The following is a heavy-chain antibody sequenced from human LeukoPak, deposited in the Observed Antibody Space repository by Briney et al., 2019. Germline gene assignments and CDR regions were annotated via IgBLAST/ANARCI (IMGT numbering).Heavy chain of an antibody. D-gene: IGHD2-15*01. Sequence: GGSLRLSCAASGFTFSSYSMNWVRQAPGKGLEWVSYISSSSSTIYYADSVKGRFTISRDNAKNSLYLQMNSLRAEDTAVYYCARATPKVLYQFDYWGQGTLVTVSS. J-gene: IGHJ4*02. CDR3: ARATPKVLYQFDY. V-gene: IGHV3-48*01. CDR1: GFTFSSYS. CDR2: ISSSSSTI.